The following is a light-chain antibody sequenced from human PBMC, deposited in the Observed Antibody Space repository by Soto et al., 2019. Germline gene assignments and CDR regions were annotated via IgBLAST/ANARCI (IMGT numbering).Light chain of an antibody. Sequence: DFQMTQSPSTLSGSVGDRVTITCRASQTISSWLAWYQQKPGKAPKLLIYKASTLKSGVPSRFSGSGSGTEVTLTISSLQPDDFATYYCQHYNSYSEAFGQGTKVELK. CDR3: QHYNSYSEA. CDR1: QTISSW. V-gene: IGKV1-5*03. CDR2: KAS. J-gene: IGKJ1*01.